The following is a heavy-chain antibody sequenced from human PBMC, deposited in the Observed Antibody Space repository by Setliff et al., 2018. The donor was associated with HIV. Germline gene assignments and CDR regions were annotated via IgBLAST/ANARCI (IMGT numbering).Heavy chain of an antibody. CDR1: GGSFSGYS. D-gene: IGHD4-17*01. V-gene: IGHV4-34*01. Sequence: PSETLSLTCAVSGGSFSGYSWSWIRQPPGKGLEWIGEINHSGSTLYTPSLKSRVTISIDTSKHQFSLKLSSVTAADTAVYYCARGTAPRRGTNYGGNYPLDSWGQGTLVTVSS. CDR3: ARGTAPRRGTNYGGNYPLDS. CDR2: INHSGST. J-gene: IGHJ4*02.